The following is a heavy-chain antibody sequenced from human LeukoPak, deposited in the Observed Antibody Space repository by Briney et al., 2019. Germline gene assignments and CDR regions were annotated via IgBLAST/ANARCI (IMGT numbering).Heavy chain of an antibody. V-gene: IGHV3-74*01. D-gene: IGHD6-19*01. J-gene: IGHJ4*02. Sequence: GGSLRLSCASSGFAPSNDWMHWVRQAPGKGLEWVSRISTDGSMTGYTDSVKGRFTIYRDNAKRILYLEMNNLRVEDTAVYYCASFGQQWLESYWGQGPLVTVSS. CDR2: ISTDGSMT. CDR1: GFAPSNDW. CDR3: ASFGQQWLESY.